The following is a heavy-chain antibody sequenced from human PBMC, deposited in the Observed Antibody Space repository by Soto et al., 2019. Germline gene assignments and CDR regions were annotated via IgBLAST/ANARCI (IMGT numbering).Heavy chain of an antibody. V-gene: IGHV3-11*05. D-gene: IGHD5-12*01. CDR2: INSSSTYT. CDR1: GFTFSDYY. J-gene: IGHJ2*01. CDR3: ARLFDGRGSVARRYFDL. Sequence: QVQLVESGGGLVKPGGSLRLSCAASGFTFSDYYMSWIRQAPGKGLEWVSYINSSSTYTNYADSVKGRFTISRDNAKNSLYLQVNSLRAEDTAVYYCARLFDGRGSVARRYFDLWGRGTLVTVSS.